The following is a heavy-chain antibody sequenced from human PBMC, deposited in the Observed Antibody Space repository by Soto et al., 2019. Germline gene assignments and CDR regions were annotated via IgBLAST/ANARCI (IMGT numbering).Heavy chain of an antibody. CDR2: INHSGST. Sequence: SDTLSLTCAVYGGSFSGYYWSWIRQPPGKGLEWIGEINHSGSTNYNPSLKSRVTISVDTSKNQFSLKLSSVTAADTAVYYCARAPAILWFGELLGYYYYGMDVWGQGTTVTVSS. CDR3: ARAPAILWFGELLGYYYYGMDV. D-gene: IGHD3-10*01. CDR1: GGSFSGYY. J-gene: IGHJ6*02. V-gene: IGHV4-34*01.